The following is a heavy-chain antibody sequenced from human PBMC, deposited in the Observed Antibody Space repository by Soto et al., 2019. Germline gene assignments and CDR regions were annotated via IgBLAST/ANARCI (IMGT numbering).Heavy chain of an antibody. Sequence: ASVKVSCQASGYNFTSYYRNRVRKAPGEGLEWMGIINSSGGSTCYSQKFQVRVSMTRDTSTSTVYMELSSLRSEDTDVYYCARGRPGGYNWGDWFGPWGQGTLVTVSS. D-gene: IGHD5-12*01. CDR1: GYNFTSYY. CDR2: INSSGGST. J-gene: IGHJ5*02. V-gene: IGHV1-46*01. CDR3: ARGRPGGYNWGDWFGP.